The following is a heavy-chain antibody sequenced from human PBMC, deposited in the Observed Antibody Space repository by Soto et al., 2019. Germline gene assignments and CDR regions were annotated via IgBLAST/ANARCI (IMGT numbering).Heavy chain of an antibody. D-gene: IGHD3-10*01. CDR2: IDPSDSYI. V-gene: IGHV5-10-1*01. CDR1: GYSFTSYW. J-gene: IGHJ4*02. Sequence: GESLKISCKGSGYSFTSYWITWVRQMPGKGLEWMGRIDPSDSYINYSPSFQGHVTISADKSISTAYLQWSSLKASDTAMYYCARRPGSSSFGESNFDYWGQGTLVTVSS. CDR3: ARRPGSSSFGESNFDY.